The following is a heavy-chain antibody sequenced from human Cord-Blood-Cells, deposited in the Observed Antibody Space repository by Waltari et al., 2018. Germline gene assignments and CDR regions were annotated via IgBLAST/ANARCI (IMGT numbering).Heavy chain of an antibody. V-gene: IGHV4-59*08. J-gene: IGHJ5*02. Sequence: QVQLQESGPGLVKPSETLSLTCTVSGGSISSYYRSWIRQPPGKGLEWIGYIYYSGSTNYNPSLKSRVTISVDTSKNQFSLKLSSVTAADTAVYYCARHSVEQNWFDPWGQGTLVTVSS. CDR2: IYYSGST. CDR1: GGSISSYY. CDR3: ARHSVEQNWFDP.